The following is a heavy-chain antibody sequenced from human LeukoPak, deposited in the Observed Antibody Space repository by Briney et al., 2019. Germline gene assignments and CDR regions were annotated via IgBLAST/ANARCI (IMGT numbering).Heavy chain of an antibody. CDR3: ARETVPAATTNWFDP. V-gene: IGHV4-30-4*08. D-gene: IGHD2-2*01. Sequence: SETLSLTCTVSGGSISSGDYYWSWIRQPPGKGLEWIGYIYYSGSTYYNPSLKSRVTISVDTSKNQFSLKLSSVTAADTAVYYCARETVPAATTNWFDPWGQGTLVTLSS. CDR2: IYYSGST. CDR1: GGSISSGDYY. J-gene: IGHJ5*02.